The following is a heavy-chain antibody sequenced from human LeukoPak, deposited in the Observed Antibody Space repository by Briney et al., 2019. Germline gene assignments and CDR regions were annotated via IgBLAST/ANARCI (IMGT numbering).Heavy chain of an antibody. CDR1: GFSLSTNGMR. J-gene: IGHJ4*02. CDR2: IDWDDDK. V-gene: IGHV2-70*04. Sequence: SGPALVKPTQTLTLTCTFPGFSLSTNGMRVCWIRQPPRKALEWLARIDWDDDKFYSTSLKTRLTIYKDTSKNLVVLIMTNMDPVDTATYYCARTADGSHFDYWGQGTLVTVSS. D-gene: IGHD5-24*01. CDR3: ARTADGSHFDY.